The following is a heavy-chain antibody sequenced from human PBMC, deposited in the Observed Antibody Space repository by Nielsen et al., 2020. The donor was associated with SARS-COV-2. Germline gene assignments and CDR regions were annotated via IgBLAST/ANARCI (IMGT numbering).Heavy chain of an antibody. Sequence: WIRQPPGKGLGWIGEINHGGSTNYNPSLKSRVTISVDTSKNQFSLKLSSVTAADTAVYYCARGYGEYSYDSSGYWGKTYYYYGMDVWGQGTTVTVSS. D-gene: IGHD3-22*01. CDR3: ARGYGEYSYDSSGYWGKTYYYYGMDV. V-gene: IGHV4-34*01. CDR2: INHGGST. J-gene: IGHJ6*02.